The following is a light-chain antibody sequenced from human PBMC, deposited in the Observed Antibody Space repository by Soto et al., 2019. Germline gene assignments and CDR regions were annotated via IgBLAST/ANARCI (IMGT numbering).Light chain of an antibody. CDR1: SCDIGADYD. Sequence: QSVLTQPRSVSGSPGQSVTISCTGTSCDIGADYDVSWYQQHPGKAPKLFIYGVSNRPSGVPDRFSGSKSGTTASLTISGLQAEDEADYYCYSYASNLTVVFGGGTKLTVL. CDR3: YSYASNLTVV. J-gene: IGLJ2*01. V-gene: IGLV2-11*01. CDR2: GVS.